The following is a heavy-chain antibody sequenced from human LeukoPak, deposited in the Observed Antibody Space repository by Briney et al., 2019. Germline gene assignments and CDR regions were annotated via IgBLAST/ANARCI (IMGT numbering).Heavy chain of an antibody. CDR3: ARVASGTFDY. Sequence: SETLSLTCTVSGGSVSSGSHYWTWIRQPPGKGLEWIGYVYYSGTTIYNPSLKSRVTISADTAKNQFSLKLSSVTAADTAVYYCARVASGTFDYWGQGTLVTVSS. CDR2: VYYSGTT. J-gene: IGHJ4*02. D-gene: IGHD1-26*01. V-gene: IGHV4-61*01. CDR1: GGSVSSGSHY.